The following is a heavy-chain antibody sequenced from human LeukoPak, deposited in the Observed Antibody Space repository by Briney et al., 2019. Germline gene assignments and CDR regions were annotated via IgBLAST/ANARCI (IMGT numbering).Heavy chain of an antibody. J-gene: IGHJ4*02. Sequence: PGGSLRLSCAASGFTFSSYAMHWVRQAPGKGLGWVAVISYDGSNKYYADSGKGRFTISRDNYKNTLYLQMNSLIAEDTAVYYCASGTGYFDWLFPYWGQGTLVTVSS. CDR2: ISYDGSNK. V-gene: IGHV3-30*04. CDR3: ASGTGYFDWLFPY. CDR1: GFTFSSYA. D-gene: IGHD3-9*01.